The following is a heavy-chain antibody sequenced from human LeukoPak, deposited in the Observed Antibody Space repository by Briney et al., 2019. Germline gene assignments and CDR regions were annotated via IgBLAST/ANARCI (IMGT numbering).Heavy chain of an antibody. CDR2: TYYRSKGYN. V-gene: IGHV6-1*01. D-gene: IGHD3-22*01. CDR1: GDSVSSNSAA. J-gene: IGHJ3*02. CDR3: ARVGHYYDSSGSLLWVGAFDI. Sequence: SQTLSLTCAISGDSVSSNSAAWNWIRQSPSRGLEWLGRTYYRSKGYNDYAVSVKSRITINPDTSKNQFSLQLNSVTPEDTAVYYCARVGHYYDSSGSLLWVGAFDIWGQGTMVTVSS.